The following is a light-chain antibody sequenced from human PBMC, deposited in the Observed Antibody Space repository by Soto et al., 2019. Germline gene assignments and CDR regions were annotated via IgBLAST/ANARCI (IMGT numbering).Light chain of an antibody. Sequence: QSALTQPRSVSGSPGQSVTISCTGTSSDVGGYNYVSWYQQHPGKAPKLMIYDVSKRPSGVPDRSSGSKSVNTASLTISGLQAEDEADYYCCSYAGSYTVVFGGGTQLTVL. CDR3: CSYAGSYTVV. V-gene: IGLV2-11*01. J-gene: IGLJ2*01. CDR1: SSDVGGYNY. CDR2: DVS.